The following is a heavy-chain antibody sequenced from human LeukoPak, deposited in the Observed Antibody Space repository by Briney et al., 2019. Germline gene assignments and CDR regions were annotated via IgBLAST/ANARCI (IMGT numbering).Heavy chain of an antibody. Sequence: GGSLRLSCAASGFTFSSYWMHWVRQAPGKELVWVSRVNSDGSNTTYADSVKGRFTISRDNAKNTLYLQMNSLRAEDTAVYYCARDWGDSSGYLLDYWGQGTLVTVSS. CDR2: VNSDGSNT. J-gene: IGHJ4*02. V-gene: IGHV3-74*01. CDR1: GFTFSSYW. CDR3: ARDWGDSSGYLLDY. D-gene: IGHD3-22*01.